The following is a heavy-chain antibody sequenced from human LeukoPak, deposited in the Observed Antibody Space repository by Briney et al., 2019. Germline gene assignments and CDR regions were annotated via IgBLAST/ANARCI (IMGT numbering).Heavy chain of an antibody. J-gene: IGHJ4*02. D-gene: IGHD6-19*01. CDR2: VIPILGIA. CDR1: GGTFSSYA. V-gene: IGHV1-69*04. Sequence: GASVKVSCKASGGTFSSYAISWVRQAPGQGLEWMGRVIPILGIANYAQKFQGRVTITADKSTSTAYMELSSLRSEDTAVYYCARTDSSGCPDYWGQGTLVTVSS. CDR3: ARTDSSGCPDY.